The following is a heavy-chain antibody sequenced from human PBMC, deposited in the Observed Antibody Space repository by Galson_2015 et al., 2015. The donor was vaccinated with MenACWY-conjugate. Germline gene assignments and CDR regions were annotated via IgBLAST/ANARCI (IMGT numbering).Heavy chain of an antibody. CDR2: ISTSNGDT. CDR1: GYSFIGYG. CDR3: ARDYSHDYVWGTYRYLPIH. V-gene: IGHV1-18*01. D-gene: IGHD3-16*02. J-gene: IGHJ4*02. Sequence: SVKVSCKASGYSFIGYGISWVRQAPGQGLEWMGWISTSNGDTKYAQKFQGRVAVTTDKSTNTAYMELRSLRSDDTAVYYCARDYSHDYVWGTYRYLPIHWGPGTLGTVLS.